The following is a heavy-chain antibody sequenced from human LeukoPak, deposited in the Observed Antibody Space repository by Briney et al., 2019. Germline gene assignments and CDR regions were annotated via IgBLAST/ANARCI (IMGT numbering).Heavy chain of an antibody. Sequence: PGGSLRLSCAASGLTFSDYSMTWVRQAPGKGLFWVSGISAGGGSTYYADSVKGRFTISRDNSRNTLYLQMNSLRAEDTAVYYCAKDAAGLEFWGQGTLVTVSS. V-gene: IGHV3-23*01. D-gene: IGHD6-13*01. J-gene: IGHJ4*02. CDR3: AKDAAGLEF. CDR1: GLTFSDYS. CDR2: ISAGGGST.